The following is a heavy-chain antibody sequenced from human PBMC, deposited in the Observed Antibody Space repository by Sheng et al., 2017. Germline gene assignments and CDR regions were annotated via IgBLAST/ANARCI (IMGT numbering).Heavy chain of an antibody. J-gene: IGHJ5*02. CDR3: ARGTIVSWAMKLRGFDP. D-gene: IGHD2-21*01. Sequence: QLQLQESGPGLVKPSETLSLTCTVSGGSISSSSYYWGWIRQPPGKGLEWIGSIYYSGSTYYNPSLKSRVTISVDTSKNQFSLKLSSVTAADTAVYYCARGTIVSWAMKLRGFDPWGQGTLVTVSS. CDR2: IYYSGST. V-gene: IGHV4-39*07. CDR1: GGSISSSSYY.